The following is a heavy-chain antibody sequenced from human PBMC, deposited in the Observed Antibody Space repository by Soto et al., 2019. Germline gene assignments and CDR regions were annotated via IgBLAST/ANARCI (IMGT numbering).Heavy chain of an antibody. Sequence: PSETLSLTCAVYGGSFSGYYWSWIRQPPGKGLEWIGEINHSGSTNYNPSLKSRVTISVDTSKNQFSLKLSSVTAADTAVYYCARGKGEILTGYYRRNPKWFDPRGQGTLVTVSS. V-gene: IGHV4-34*01. D-gene: IGHD3-9*01. CDR2: INHSGST. CDR3: ARGKGEILTGYYRRNPKWFDP. J-gene: IGHJ5*02. CDR1: GGSFSGYY.